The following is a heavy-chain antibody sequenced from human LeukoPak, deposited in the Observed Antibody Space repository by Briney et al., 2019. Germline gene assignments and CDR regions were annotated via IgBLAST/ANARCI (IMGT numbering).Heavy chain of an antibody. Sequence: PSETLSLTCTVSGGSISSYYWSWIRQPPGKGLEWIGYIYYSGSTNYNPSLKSRVTISVDTSKNQFCLKLSSVAAADTAVYYCARAVKYYYDSSGYPKWFDPWGQGTLVTVSS. CDR3: ARAVKYYYDSSGYPKWFDP. V-gene: IGHV4-59*01. D-gene: IGHD3-22*01. J-gene: IGHJ5*02. CDR1: GGSISSYY. CDR2: IYYSGST.